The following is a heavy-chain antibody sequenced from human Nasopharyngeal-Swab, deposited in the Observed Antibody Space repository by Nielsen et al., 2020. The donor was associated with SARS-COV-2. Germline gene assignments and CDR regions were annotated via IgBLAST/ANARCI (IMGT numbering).Heavy chain of an antibody. J-gene: IGHJ4*02. Sequence: ASVKVSCKASGYTFTGYYVHWVRQAPGQGLEWMGWINPNSGGTNYAQKFQGRVTMTRDTSISTAYMELSRLRSDDTAVYYCARAKYSGYEVYYWGQGTLVTVSS. CDR2: INPNSGGT. V-gene: IGHV1-2*02. D-gene: IGHD5-12*01. CDR1: GYTFTGYY. CDR3: ARAKYSGYEVYY.